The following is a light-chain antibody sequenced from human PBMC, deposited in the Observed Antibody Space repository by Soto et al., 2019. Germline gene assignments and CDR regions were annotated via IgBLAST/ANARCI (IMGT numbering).Light chain of an antibody. CDR3: QHYVTWPLT. Sequence: EVVMTQSPDTLSVSPGETVTLSCRASQSVRSKLAWYQQKPGQTPRLLIYDTSIRAAGVPARFSGSRSGAEFTLTISSLQSEDFAVYYCQHYVTWPLTFGGGTKVDIK. J-gene: IGKJ4*01. V-gene: IGKV3-15*01. CDR1: QSVRSK. CDR2: DTS.